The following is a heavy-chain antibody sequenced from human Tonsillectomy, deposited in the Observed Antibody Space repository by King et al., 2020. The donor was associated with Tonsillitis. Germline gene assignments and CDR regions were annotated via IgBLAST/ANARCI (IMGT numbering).Heavy chain of an antibody. CDR1: GGSISSGDYY. D-gene: IGHD4-17*01. CDR2: IYYSGST. J-gene: IGHJ3*02. CDR3: ARVFTRDYGLLLGAFDI. Sequence: QLQLQESGPGLVKPSQTLSLTCTVSGGSISSGDYYWSWIRQPPGKGLEWIGYIYYSGSTSYNPSLKSRVTISVDTSKNQFSLKLSSVTAADTAVYYCARVFTRDYGLLLGAFDIWGQGTMVTVSS. V-gene: IGHV4-30-4*01.